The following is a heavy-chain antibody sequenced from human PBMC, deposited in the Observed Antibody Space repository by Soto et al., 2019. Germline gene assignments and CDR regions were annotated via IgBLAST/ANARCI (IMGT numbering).Heavy chain of an antibody. J-gene: IGHJ4*02. CDR2: IDPSTGTT. CDR3: ARASITNYFDL. Sequence: QVQLMQSGAEVKKPGASVKISCKASGYTFTSNYLHWVRQAPGQGPEWMGIIDPSTGTTDYSQRFRGRVSMTRDTSTTTVYMQLGSLKSDDMAVYYCARASITNYFDLWGQGTQVTVSS. V-gene: IGHV1-46*01. D-gene: IGHD1-20*01. CDR1: GYTFTSNY.